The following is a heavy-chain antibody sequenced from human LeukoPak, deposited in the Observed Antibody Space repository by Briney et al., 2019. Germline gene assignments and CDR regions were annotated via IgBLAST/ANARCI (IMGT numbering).Heavy chain of an antibody. CDR1: GYTFTGYY. Sequence: GASVKVSCKASGYTFTGYYLHWVRQAPGQGLEWMGGIIPIFGTANYAQKFQGRVTITADESTSTAYMELSSLRSEDTAVYYCARQANWGLCYFDYWGQGTLVTVSS. CDR2: IIPIFGTA. V-gene: IGHV1-69*13. J-gene: IGHJ4*02. D-gene: IGHD7-27*01. CDR3: ARQANWGLCYFDY.